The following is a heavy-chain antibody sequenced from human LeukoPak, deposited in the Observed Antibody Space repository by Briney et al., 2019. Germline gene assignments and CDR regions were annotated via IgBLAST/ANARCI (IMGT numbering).Heavy chain of an antibody. V-gene: IGHV3-30*18. J-gene: IGHJ4*02. Sequence: GGSLRLSCAASGFTFSSYGMHWVRQAPGKGLEWVAVISYDGSNKYYADSVKGRFTISRDNSKNTLYLQMNSLRAEDTAVYYCAKGTGTTEYWGQGTLVTVSS. CDR3: AKGTGTTEY. CDR1: GFTFSSYG. CDR2: ISYDGSNK. D-gene: IGHD1-7*01.